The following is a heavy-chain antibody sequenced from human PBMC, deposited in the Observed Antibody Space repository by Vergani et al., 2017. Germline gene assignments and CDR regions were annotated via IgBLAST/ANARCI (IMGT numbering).Heavy chain of an antibody. CDR3: ATYRGGTYYLGVDY. D-gene: IGHD1-26*01. Sequence: QLQLQESGPGLVRPSETLSLTCTVSGGSISTSYSYWGWIRQPPGKGLEWIGSIFSTGTTYYNPSLNSRLTMSVDTSKNQFSLKLSSVTAADTSVAHCATYRGGTYYLGVDYWGQGTLVTVSS. J-gene: IGHJ4*02. CDR1: GGSISTSYSY. V-gene: IGHV4-39*01. CDR2: IFSTGTT.